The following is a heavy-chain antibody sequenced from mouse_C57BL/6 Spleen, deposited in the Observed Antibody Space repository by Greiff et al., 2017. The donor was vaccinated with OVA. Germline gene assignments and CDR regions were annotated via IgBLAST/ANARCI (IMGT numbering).Heavy chain of an antibody. CDR2: IDPSDSYT. CDR3: ARGYYYCGSYIHD. Sequence: QVQLQQPGAELVMPGASVKLSCKASGYTFTSYWMHWVKQRPGQGLEWIGEIDPSDSYTNYNQKFKGKSTLTVAKSSSTAYMQLSSLTFEDSAVYYCARGYYYCGSYIHDWGQGTTLTVSS. J-gene: IGHJ2*01. CDR1: GYTFTSYW. V-gene: IGHV1-69*01. D-gene: IGHD1-1*01.